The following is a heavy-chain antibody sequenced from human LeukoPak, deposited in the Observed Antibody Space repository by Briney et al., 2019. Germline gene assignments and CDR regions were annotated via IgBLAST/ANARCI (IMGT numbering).Heavy chain of an antibody. CDR1: GFTFSDYY. Sequence: KPGGSLTLSCSASGFTFSDYYMSWIRPAPGKGLEWVSYISSSGSTIYYADSVKGRFTISRDNAKKSLYLQMNSLRAEDTAVYYCASSGVIRLLLRNWFDPWGQGTLVTVSS. CDR3: ASSGVIRLLLRNWFDP. D-gene: IGHD3-10*01. V-gene: IGHV3-11*01. J-gene: IGHJ5*02. CDR2: ISSSGSTI.